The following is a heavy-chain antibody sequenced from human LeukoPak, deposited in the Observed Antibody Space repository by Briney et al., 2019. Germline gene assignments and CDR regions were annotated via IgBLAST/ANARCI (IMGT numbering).Heavy chain of an antibody. J-gene: IGHJ6*03. D-gene: IGHD6-19*01. V-gene: IGHV4-59*01. Sequence: PSETLSLTCTVSGGSISNYYWSWIRQPPGKGLEWIGYIYYSGSTNYNPSLKSRVTISVDKSKNQFTLKLSSVAAADTAVYYCARVVRQWLVSFYYMDVWGKGTRVTVSS. CDR3: ARVVRQWLVSFYYMDV. CDR2: IYYSGST. CDR1: GGSISNYY.